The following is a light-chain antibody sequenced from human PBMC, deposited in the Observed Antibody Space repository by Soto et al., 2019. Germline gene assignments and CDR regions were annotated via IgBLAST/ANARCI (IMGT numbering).Light chain of an antibody. CDR3: SSYTSSSIHV. J-gene: IGLJ1*01. CDR1: SSDVGRYNR. V-gene: IGLV2-18*02. Sequence: QSVLTQPPSVSGSPGQSVTISCTGTSSDVGRYNRVSWYQQPPGTAPKLMIYEVSNRPSGVPDRFSGSKSGNTASLTISGLQAEDEADYHCSSYTSSSIHVFGTGTKV. CDR2: EVS.